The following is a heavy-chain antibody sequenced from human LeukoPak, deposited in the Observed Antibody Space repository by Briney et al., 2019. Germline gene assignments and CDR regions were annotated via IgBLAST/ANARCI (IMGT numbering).Heavy chain of an antibody. CDR1: GFTFSSYS. CDR3: ARYPVVAATEGDY. D-gene: IGHD2-15*01. Sequence: PGESLRLSCAASGFTFSSYSMNWVRQAPGKGLEWVSSISSSSSYIYYADSVKGRFTISRDNAKNSLYLQMNSLRAEDTAVYYCARYPVVAATEGDYWGQGTLVTVSS. V-gene: IGHV3-21*01. J-gene: IGHJ4*02. CDR2: ISSSSSYI.